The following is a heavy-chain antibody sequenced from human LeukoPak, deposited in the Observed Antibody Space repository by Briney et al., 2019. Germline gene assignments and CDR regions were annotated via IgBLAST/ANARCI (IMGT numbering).Heavy chain of an antibody. CDR3: AKERVYSGWHDAFDI. V-gene: IGHV3-9*01. CDR1: GFTFADYA. J-gene: IGHJ3*02. D-gene: IGHD6-19*01. CDR2: ISRNSGSI. Sequence: GRSLRLSCAASGFTFADYAMHWVRHAPGKGLEWVSGISRNSGSIGYADSVKGRFTISRDNAKNSLYLQMNSLRAEDTALYYCAKERVYSGWHDAFDIWGQGTMVTVSS.